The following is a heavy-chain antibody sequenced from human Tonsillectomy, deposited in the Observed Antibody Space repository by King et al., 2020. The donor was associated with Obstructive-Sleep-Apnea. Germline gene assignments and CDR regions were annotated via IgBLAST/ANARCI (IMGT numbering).Heavy chain of an antibody. V-gene: IGHV3-66*01. D-gene: IGHD3-16*02. CDR1: GFTVSSNY. CDR2: IYSGGGP. Sequence: DVQLVESGGGLVQPGGSLRLSCAASGFTVSSNYMSWVRQAPGKGLGGVSVIYSGGGPYYADSVKGIFTISTDNSKNTLYLQMNSLGAEDTAVYYCARDVITFGGVIVIGWYFDLWGRGTLVTVSS. CDR3: ARDVITFGGVIVIGWYFDL. J-gene: IGHJ2*01.